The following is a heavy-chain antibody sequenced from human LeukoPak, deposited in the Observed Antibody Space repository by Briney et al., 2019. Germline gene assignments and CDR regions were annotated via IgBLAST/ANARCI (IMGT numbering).Heavy chain of an antibody. CDR1: GGSISSYY. D-gene: IGHD5-24*01. J-gene: IGHJ4*02. CDR3: ARASGWLQYFDY. V-gene: IGHV4-59*01. Sequence: SETLSLTCTVSGGSISSYYWSWIRQPLGKGLEWIGYIYYSGSTNYNPSLKSRVTISVDTSKNQFSLKLSSVTAADTAVYYCARASGWLQYFDYWGQGTLVTVSS. CDR2: IYYSGST.